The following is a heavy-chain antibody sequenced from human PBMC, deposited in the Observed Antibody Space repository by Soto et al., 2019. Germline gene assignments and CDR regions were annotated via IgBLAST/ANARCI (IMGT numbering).Heavy chain of an antibody. J-gene: IGHJ4*02. CDR2: IYYSGST. Sequence: SETLSLTCTVSGGSISSGGYYWSWIRQHPGKGLEWIGYIYYSGSTYYNPSLKSRVTISVDTSKNQFSLKLSSVTAADTAVYYCARFLSRCSGGSCYSGDTTNFDYWGQGTLVTVSS. D-gene: IGHD2-15*01. CDR1: GGSISSGGYY. CDR3: ARFLSRCSGGSCYSGDTTNFDY. V-gene: IGHV4-31*03.